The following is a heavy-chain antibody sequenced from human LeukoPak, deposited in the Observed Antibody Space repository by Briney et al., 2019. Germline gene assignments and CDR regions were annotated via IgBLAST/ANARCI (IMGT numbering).Heavy chain of an antibody. D-gene: IGHD1-14*01. J-gene: IGHJ3*02. CDR1: GFTFSSYG. Sequence: GGSLRLSCAASGFTFSSYGMHWVRQAPGKGLEWVAFIRYDGNNKYYADSVKGRFTISRDNSKSTLYLQMNSLRPEDTAVYYRTRERTIQDAFDIWGQGTMVTVSS. CDR3: TRERTIQDAFDI. CDR2: IRYDGNNK. V-gene: IGHV3-30*02.